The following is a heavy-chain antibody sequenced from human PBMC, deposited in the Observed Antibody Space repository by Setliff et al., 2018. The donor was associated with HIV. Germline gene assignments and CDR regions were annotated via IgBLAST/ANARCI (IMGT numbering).Heavy chain of an antibody. CDR3: AKTSYYDASGSSHNAPWPQRDDYYYYGIDV. D-gene: IGHD3-10*01. J-gene: IGHJ6*02. Sequence: GGSLRLSCATSGFSFGNLAMSWVRQVPGKGLEWVSSISPRGVNSYYADSVKGRFIISRDNSKNTLYLQMSNLRDEDTAIYYCAKTSYYDASGSSHNAPWPQRDDYYYYGIDVWGQGTTVTVSS. CDR2: ISPRGVNS. CDR1: GFSFGNLA. V-gene: IGHV3-23*01.